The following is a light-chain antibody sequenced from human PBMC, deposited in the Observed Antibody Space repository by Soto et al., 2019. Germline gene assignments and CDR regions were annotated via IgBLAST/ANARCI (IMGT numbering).Light chain of an antibody. CDR3: QQSYSIPWT. J-gene: IGKJ1*01. CDR2: AAS. CDR1: RSISSY. V-gene: IGKV1-39*01. Sequence: DIQMTQSPSSLSASVGDRITITCRASRSISSYLNWYQQKPGKAPKLLIYAASSLQSGVPSRFSGSGSWTDFSLTISSLQPEDCGTYHCQQSYSIPWTFGQGTKVDIK.